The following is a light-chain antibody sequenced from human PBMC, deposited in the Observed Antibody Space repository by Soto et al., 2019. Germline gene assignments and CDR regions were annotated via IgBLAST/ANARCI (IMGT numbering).Light chain of an antibody. Sequence: EIVLTQSPATLSLSPGARATLSCRASQSVSSDYLVWYQQKPGQAPRLLIYGASTRATGIPARFSGSGSGTEFTLTINSLQSEDFAVYYCQQYNNWPRTFGQGTRLEIK. CDR1: QSVSSD. CDR2: GAS. V-gene: IGKV3-15*01. J-gene: IGKJ5*01. CDR3: QQYNNWPRT.